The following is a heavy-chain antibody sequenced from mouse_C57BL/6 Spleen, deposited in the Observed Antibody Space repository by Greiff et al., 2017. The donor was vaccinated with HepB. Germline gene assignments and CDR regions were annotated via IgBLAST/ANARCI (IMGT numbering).Heavy chain of an antibody. CDR1: GYTFTSSD. J-gene: IGHJ1*03. Sequence: QVQLQQSGPELVKPGASVKLSCKASGYTFTSSDINWVKQRPGQGLEWIGWIYPRDGSTKYNEKFKGKATLTVDTSSSTAYMELHSLTSEDSAGYFCARKSNDWYFDVWGTGTTVTVSS. CDR2: IYPRDGST. CDR3: ARKSNDWYFDV. V-gene: IGHV1-85*01. D-gene: IGHD2-5*01.